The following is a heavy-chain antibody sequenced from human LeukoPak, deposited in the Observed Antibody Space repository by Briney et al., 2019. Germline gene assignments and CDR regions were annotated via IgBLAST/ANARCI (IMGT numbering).Heavy chain of an antibody. CDR2: INLNSGNT. D-gene: IGHD2-15*01. V-gene: IGHV1-8*03. CDR3: ARVDGSPDY. J-gene: IGHJ4*02. CDR1: GYTFTRYD. Sequence: GASVKVSCTASGYTFTRYDINWVRQATGQGLEWMGWINLNSGNTGYAQKFQGRVTITRDTSIRTAYMEVNSLRSEDTAVYCCARVDGSPDYWGQGTLLTVSS.